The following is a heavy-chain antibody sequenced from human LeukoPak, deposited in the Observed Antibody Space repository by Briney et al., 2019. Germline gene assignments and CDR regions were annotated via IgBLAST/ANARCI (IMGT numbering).Heavy chain of an antibody. CDR2: IYNSGST. Sequence: SETLSLTCTVSGGSVSTGSYYWSWIRQPPGKGLEWIGYIYNSGSTNYNASLKSRVTISVDTSKNQLSLKLSSVTAADTALYYCAGGKRGYTYGDYYYMDVWGKGTTVTISS. J-gene: IGHJ6*03. V-gene: IGHV4-61*01. CDR3: AGGKRGYTYGDYYYMDV. CDR1: GGSVSTGSYY. D-gene: IGHD5-18*01.